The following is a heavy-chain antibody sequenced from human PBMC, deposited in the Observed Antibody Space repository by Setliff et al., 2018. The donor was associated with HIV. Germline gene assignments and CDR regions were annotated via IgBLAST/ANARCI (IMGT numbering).Heavy chain of an antibody. Sequence: SETLSLTCTVSGGSISSYYWGWIRQPAGKGLEWIGRIYTSGSTNYNPSLKSRVTMSVDTSKNQFSLKLSSVTAADTAVYYCARVPKPGYAGNWCDPWGQGTLVTVS. CDR1: GGSISSYY. D-gene: IGHD5-12*01. CDR2: IYTSGST. V-gene: IGHV4-4*07. J-gene: IGHJ5*02. CDR3: ARVPKPGYAGNWCDP.